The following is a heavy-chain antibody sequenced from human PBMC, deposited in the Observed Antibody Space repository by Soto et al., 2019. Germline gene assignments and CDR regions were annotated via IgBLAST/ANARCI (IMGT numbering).Heavy chain of an antibody. V-gene: IGHV3-30*04. CDR1: GFMFSAYA. CDR2: ISYDGTNK. CDR3: ARDPSPYTSGWYGVDF. D-gene: IGHD6-19*01. J-gene: IGHJ4*01. Sequence: PGGSLRLSCAASGFMFSAYAMLRVRQAPGKGLEWVAAISYDGTNKYYADSVKGRFTISRDNSKNTLFLQMNSLRAEDTAVYYCARDPSPYTSGWYGVDFWGHGTLVTVSS.